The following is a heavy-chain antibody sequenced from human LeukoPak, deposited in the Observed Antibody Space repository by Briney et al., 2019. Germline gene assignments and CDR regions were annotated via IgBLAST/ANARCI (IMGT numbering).Heavy chain of an antibody. CDR1: GFTFSTYA. D-gene: IGHD6-6*01. CDR3: AKRSSAMCFDY. V-gene: IGHV3-23*01. Sequence: GGSLRLSCAASGFTFSTYAMNWVRQAPGKGLEWASTISDSGYTTYYADSVKGRFTISRDNSKNTLYLQINGLRAEDTAVYYCAKRSSAMCFDYWGQGTLVTVSS. CDR2: ISDSGYTT. J-gene: IGHJ4*02.